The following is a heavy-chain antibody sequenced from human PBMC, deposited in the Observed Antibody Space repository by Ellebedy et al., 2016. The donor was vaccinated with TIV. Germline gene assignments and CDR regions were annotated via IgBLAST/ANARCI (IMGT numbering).Heavy chain of an antibody. CDR3: AREGGRSSGWSKSYSY. CDR2: IKQDGSEK. V-gene: IGHV3-7*01. Sequence: PGGSLRLSCAASGFTFSSYWMSWVRQAPGKGLEWVANIKQDGSEKYYVDSVKGRFTISRDNAKNSLYLQMNSLRAEDTAVYYCAREGGRSSGWSKSYSYWGQGTLVTVSS. D-gene: IGHD6-19*01. CDR1: GFTFSSYW. J-gene: IGHJ4*02.